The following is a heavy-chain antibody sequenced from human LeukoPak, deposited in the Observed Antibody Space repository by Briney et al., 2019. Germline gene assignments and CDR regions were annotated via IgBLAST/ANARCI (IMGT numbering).Heavy chain of an antibody. CDR3: ARGRAYASSGYYYRPYYYYYYMDV. CDR2: INHSGST. Sequence: SETLSLTCAVYGGSFSGYYWSWIRQPPGKGLEWIGEINHSGSTNYNPSLKSRVTISVDTSKNQFSLKLSSVTAADTAVYYCARGRAYASSGYYYRPYYYYYYMDVWGKGTTVTVSS. J-gene: IGHJ6*03. V-gene: IGHV4-34*01. CDR1: GGSFSGYY. D-gene: IGHD3-22*01.